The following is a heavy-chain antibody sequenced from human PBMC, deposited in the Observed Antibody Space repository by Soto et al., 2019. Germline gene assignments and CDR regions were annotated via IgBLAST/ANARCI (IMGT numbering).Heavy chain of an antibody. CDR1: GVTFSSYA. CDR2: IIPIFGTA. V-gene: IGHV1-69*13. D-gene: IGHD5-12*01. Sequence: SVKVSCKASGVTFSSYAISWVRQAPGQGLEWMGGIIPIFGTANYAQKFQGRVTITADESTSTAYMELSSLRSEDTAVYHCARDLRRDGYNWGQGTLVTVSS. J-gene: IGHJ4*02. CDR3: ARDLRRDGYN.